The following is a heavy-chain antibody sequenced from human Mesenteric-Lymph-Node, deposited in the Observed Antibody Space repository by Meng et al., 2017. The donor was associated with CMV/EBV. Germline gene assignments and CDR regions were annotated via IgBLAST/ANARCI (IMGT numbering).Heavy chain of an antibody. CDR3: ARRLSSAGSRDIFDI. CDR1: GFTFSSYA. V-gene: IGHV3-23*01. Sequence: GESLKISCAASGFTFSSYAMSWVRQAPGKGLEWVSAISGSGGSTYYADSVRGRFTISRDNSKNTVYFQMNSLRDDDTGVYYCARRLSSAGSRDIFDIWGQGTVVTVSS. CDR2: ISGSGGST. J-gene: IGHJ3*02. D-gene: IGHD6-13*01.